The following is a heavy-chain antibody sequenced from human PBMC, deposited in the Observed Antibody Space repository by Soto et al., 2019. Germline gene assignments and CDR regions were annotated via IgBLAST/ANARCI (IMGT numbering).Heavy chain of an antibody. CDR3: AKALRSVAVAAHYFDY. V-gene: IGHV3-23*01. J-gene: IGHJ4*02. CDR1: GFTFSSYA. Sequence: GGSLRLSCAASGFTFSSYAMSWVRQAPGKGLEWVSAISGSGGSTYYADSVKGRFTISRDNSKNTLYLQMNSLRAEDTAVYYCAKALRSVAVAAHYFDYWGQGTLVTVSS. D-gene: IGHD6-19*01. CDR2: ISGSGGST.